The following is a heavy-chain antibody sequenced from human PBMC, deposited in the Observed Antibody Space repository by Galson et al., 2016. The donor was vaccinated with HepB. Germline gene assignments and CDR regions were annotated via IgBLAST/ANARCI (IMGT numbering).Heavy chain of an antibody. CDR3: ARVKWLERAYDV. J-gene: IGHJ3*01. Sequence: SVKVSCKASGYIFTDKYPHWVRQAPGQGLEWMGWINPKTGGANSAQKFQGRVTMTRDTSISTAYMEVSRLTSDDTAVYFCARVKWLERAYDVWGQGTMVTVSS. V-gene: IGHV1-2*02. CDR1: GYIFTDKY. D-gene: IGHD5-12*01. CDR2: INPKTGGA.